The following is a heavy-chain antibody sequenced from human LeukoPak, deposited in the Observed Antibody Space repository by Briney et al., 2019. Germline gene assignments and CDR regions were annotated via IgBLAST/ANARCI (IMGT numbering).Heavy chain of an antibody. CDR2: ISGSGGST. D-gene: IGHD1-26*01. CDR1: GFTFSSYA. J-gene: IGHJ3*02. V-gene: IGHV3-23*01. Sequence: GGSLRLSCAASGFTFSSYAMNWVRQAPGRGLEWVSAISGSGGSTYYADSVKGRFTISRDNSKNTLYLQMNSLRAEDTAVYYCAKSSGSYRFDIWGQGTMVTVSS. CDR3: AKSSGSYRFDI.